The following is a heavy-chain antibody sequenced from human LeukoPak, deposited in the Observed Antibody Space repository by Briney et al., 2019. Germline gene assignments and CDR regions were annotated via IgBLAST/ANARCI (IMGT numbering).Heavy chain of an antibody. CDR3: ARVGQAGSYDFGPFDY. V-gene: IGHV3-21*01. Sequence: PGGSLTLFCAPSGFTFSSYRMNWARHAPGEGLEWVSSNSSSSSYIHYADSVKGRFTNSRDNAKKSLYPQINGLRAEYTAVYYCARVGQAGSYDFGPFDYWGQGTLVTVSS. CDR2: NSSSSSYI. D-gene: IGHD3-3*01. CDR1: GFTFSSYR. J-gene: IGHJ4*02.